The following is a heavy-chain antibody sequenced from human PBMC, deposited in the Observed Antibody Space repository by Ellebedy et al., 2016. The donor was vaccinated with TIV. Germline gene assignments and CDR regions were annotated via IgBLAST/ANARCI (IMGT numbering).Heavy chain of an antibody. CDR2: ISGSGGST. CDR3: TPQLGGYREMGMDV. J-gene: IGHJ6*02. Sequence: GGSLRLSXAASGFTFSSYAMSWVRQAPGKGLEWVSAISGSGGSTYYADSVKGRFTISRDNSKNTLYLQMNSLRAEDTAVYYCTPQLGGYREMGMDVWGQGTTVTVSS. V-gene: IGHV3-23*01. D-gene: IGHD5-18*01. CDR1: GFTFSSYA.